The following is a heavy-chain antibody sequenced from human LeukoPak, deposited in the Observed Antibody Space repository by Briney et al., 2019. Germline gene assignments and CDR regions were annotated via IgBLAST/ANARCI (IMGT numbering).Heavy chain of an antibody. Sequence: PGGSLRLSCAASGFTVSSNYMSWVRQPPGKGLEWIGYIYYSGSTNYNPSLKSRVTISVDTSKNQFSLKLSSVTAADTAVYYCARDSEDYSGHRISDYWGQGTLVTVSS. CDR3: ARDSEDYSGHRISDY. V-gene: IGHV4-59*02. D-gene: IGHD5-12*01. CDR2: IYYSGST. J-gene: IGHJ4*02. CDR1: GFTVSSNY.